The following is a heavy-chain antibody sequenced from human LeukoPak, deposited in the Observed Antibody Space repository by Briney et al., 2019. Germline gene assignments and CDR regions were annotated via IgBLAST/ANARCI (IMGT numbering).Heavy chain of an antibody. CDR3: ANPTIFGVTEGGY. CDR1: GFSFSNYA. J-gene: IGHJ4*02. V-gene: IGHV3-23*01. D-gene: IGHD3-3*01. Sequence: GGSLRLSCAASGFSFSNYAMSWVRQAPGKGLEWVSSIGDSGGSTYYADSVKGRFAISRDNSKNTLYLQMDSLRAEDTAVYYCANPTIFGVTEGGYWGQGTLVTVSS. CDR2: IGDSGGST.